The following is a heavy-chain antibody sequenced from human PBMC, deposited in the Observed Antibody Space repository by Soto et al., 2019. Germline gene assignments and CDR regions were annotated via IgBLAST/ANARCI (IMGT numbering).Heavy chain of an antibody. Sequence: GGSLRLSCAASGFTFSSYSMNWVRQAPGKGLEWVSSISSSSSYIYYADSVKGRVTISSDNAKNSLYLQMNSLRAQDTALYYYARQNRSDLFDPRGQGTLVTVSS. J-gene: IGHJ5*02. CDR3: ARQNRSDLFDP. CDR1: GFTFSSYS. CDR2: ISSSSSYI. D-gene: IGHD3-3*01. V-gene: IGHV3-21*01.